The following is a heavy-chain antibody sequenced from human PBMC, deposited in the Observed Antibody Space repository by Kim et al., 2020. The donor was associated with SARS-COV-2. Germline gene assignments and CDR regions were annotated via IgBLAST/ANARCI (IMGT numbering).Heavy chain of an antibody. D-gene: IGHD6-6*01. CDR3: ARLPSYSSSSGYYYYGMDV. CDR2: IYPGDSDT. V-gene: IGHV5-51*01. Sequence: GESLNISCKGSGYSFTSYWIGWVRQMPGKGLEWMGIIYPGDSDTRYSPSFQGQVTISADKSISTAYLQWSSLKASDTAMYYCARLPSYSSSSGYYYYGMDVWGQGTTVTVSS. CDR1: GYSFTSYW. J-gene: IGHJ6*02.